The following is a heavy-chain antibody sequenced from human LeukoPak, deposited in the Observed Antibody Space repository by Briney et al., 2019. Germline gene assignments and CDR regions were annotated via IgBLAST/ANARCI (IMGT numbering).Heavy chain of an antibody. V-gene: IGHV1-2*02. Sequence: GASVKVSCKASGYIFTSYGITWVRQAPGQGLEWMGWINPNSGATKYAQKFQGRVSMTRDTSINTAYMDLTNLRSDDTAIFYCARVKKLMPEFEFWGQGTLVTVSS. CDR2: INPNSGAT. CDR3: ARVKKLMPEFEF. CDR1: GYIFTSYG. J-gene: IGHJ4*02. D-gene: IGHD2-2*01.